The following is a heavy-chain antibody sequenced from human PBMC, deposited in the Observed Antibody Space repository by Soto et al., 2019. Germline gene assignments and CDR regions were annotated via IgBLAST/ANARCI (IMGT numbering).Heavy chain of an antibody. D-gene: IGHD3-16*02. CDR3: ARQRVRGDYVSGSYRGDAFDI. CDR1: GGSISTSSSY. Sequence: QLQLQESGPGLVKPSETLSLTCTVSGGSISTSSSYWGWIRQPPGKGLEWIGSIYYSGSTYYNPSLKSRVTVFVDTSKNQFSLKLSSVTAADTAVYYCARQRVRGDYVSGSYRGDAFDIWGQGTMVTVSS. V-gene: IGHV4-39*01. J-gene: IGHJ3*02. CDR2: IYYSGST.